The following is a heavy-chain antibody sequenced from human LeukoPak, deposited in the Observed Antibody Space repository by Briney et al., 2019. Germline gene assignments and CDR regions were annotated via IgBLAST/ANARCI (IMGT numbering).Heavy chain of an antibody. J-gene: IGHJ3*02. D-gene: IGHD3-16*01. CDR1: GFTFSSYA. CDR2: ISGSGGST. CDR3: AKHRIPRTFGVNGAFDI. Sequence: QPGGSLRLSCAASGFTFSSYAMNWVRQAPGKGLEWVSAISGSGGSTYYADSVKGRFTISRDNSKNTLYLQMNSLRAEDTAVYYCAKHRIPRTFGVNGAFDIWGQGTMVTVSS. V-gene: IGHV3-23*01.